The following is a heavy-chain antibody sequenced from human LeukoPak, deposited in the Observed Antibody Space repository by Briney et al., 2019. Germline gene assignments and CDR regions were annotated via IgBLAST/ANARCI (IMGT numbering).Heavy chain of an antibody. CDR2: ISGSGGST. Sequence: GGSLRLSCAASGFTFINYAMTWVRQAPGKGLEWVSGISGSGGSTYYADSVKGRFTISRDNGQNTLYLQMNSLRAEDTAVYYCAREGRGYSYAFEYWGQGTLVTVSS. V-gene: IGHV3-23*01. J-gene: IGHJ4*02. D-gene: IGHD5-18*01. CDR1: GFTFINYA. CDR3: AREGRGYSYAFEY.